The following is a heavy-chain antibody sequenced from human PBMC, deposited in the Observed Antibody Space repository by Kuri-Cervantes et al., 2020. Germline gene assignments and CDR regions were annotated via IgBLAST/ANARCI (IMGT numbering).Heavy chain of an antibody. CDR3: ARDDVWERGMVRGVINNWFDP. J-gene: IGHJ5*02. CDR1: GGTFSSYT. Sequence: SVKVSCKASGGTFSSYTISWVRQAPGQGLEWMGRIIPILGIANYAQKFQGRVTITADKSTSTAYMELRSLRSDDTAVYYCARDDVWERGMVRGVINNWFDPWGQGTLVTVSS. D-gene: IGHD3-10*01. V-gene: IGHV1-69*04. CDR2: IIPILGIA.